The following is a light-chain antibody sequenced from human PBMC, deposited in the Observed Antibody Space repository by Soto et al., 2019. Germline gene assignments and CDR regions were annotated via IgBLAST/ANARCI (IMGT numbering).Light chain of an antibody. J-gene: IGKJ2*01. CDR3: QQSDSTPQLP. CDR2: AAS. V-gene: IGKV1-39*01. CDR1: QSIGYY. Sequence: DIQMTQSPSSLSASVGDRVTITCRASQSIGYYLNWYQQKPGTAPKLLIYAASSLQSGVPSRFSGSGSVTDFTLTISSLHPEDFATYYCQQSDSTPQLPFGGGTKLEIK.